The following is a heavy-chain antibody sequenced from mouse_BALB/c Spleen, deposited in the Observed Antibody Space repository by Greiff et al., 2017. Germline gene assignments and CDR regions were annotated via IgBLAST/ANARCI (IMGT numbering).Heavy chain of an antibody. CDR2: IDPANGNT. J-gene: IGHJ3*01. Sequence: VQLQQSGAELVKPGASVKLSCTASGFNIKDTYMHWVKQRPEQGLEWIGRIDPANGNTKYDPKFQGKATITADTSSNTAYLQLSSLTSEDTAVYYCATNYYGPWFAYWGQGTPVTVSA. CDR1: GFNIKDTY. V-gene: IGHV14-3*02. CDR3: ATNYYGPWFAY. D-gene: IGHD1-1*01.